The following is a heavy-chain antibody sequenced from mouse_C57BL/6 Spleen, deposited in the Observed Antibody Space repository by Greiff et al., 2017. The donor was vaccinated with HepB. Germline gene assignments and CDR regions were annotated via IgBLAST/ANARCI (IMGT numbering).Heavy chain of an antibody. D-gene: IGHD2-3*01. CDR3: TSQFYDGYYPYFDY. CDR2: IYPGNSDT. J-gene: IGHJ2*01. V-gene: IGHV1-5*01. Sequence: EVQLQQSGTVLARPGASVKMSCKTSGYTFTSYWMHWVKQRPGQGLEWIGAIYPGNSDTSYNQKFKGKAKLTAVTSASTAYMELSSLTNEDSAVYYCTSQFYDGYYPYFDYWGQGTTLTVSS. CDR1: GYTFTSYW.